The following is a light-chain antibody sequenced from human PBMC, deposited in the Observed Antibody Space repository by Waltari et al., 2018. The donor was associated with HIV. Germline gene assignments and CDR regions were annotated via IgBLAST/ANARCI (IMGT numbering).Light chain of an antibody. V-gene: IGLV2-14*01. Sequence: QSALTQPASVSGSPGQSITISCTGTNSDVGGYNYVSWYQQYQGKAPKLMIYDVSNRPSGVSNRFSASKSGNTASLTISGLQAEDEADYYCSSYTSSSTVVFGGGTKLTVL. J-gene: IGLJ2*01. CDR2: DVS. CDR3: SSYTSSSTVV. CDR1: NSDVGGYNY.